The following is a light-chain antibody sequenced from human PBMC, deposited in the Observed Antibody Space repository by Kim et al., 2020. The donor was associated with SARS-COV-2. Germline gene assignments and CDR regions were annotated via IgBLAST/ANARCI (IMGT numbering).Light chain of an antibody. J-gene: IGLJ2*01. CDR2: RNN. V-gene: IGLV10-54*01. CDR3: SAWDSSLSSVV. Sequence: LTQPPSVSKDLRQTATLTCTGNSNNVGNQGASWLQQHQGHPPKLVSYRNNNRPSGISERLSASRSGNTASLTITGLQPEDEADYYCSAWDSSLSSVVFGGGTQLTVL. CDR1: SNNVGNQG.